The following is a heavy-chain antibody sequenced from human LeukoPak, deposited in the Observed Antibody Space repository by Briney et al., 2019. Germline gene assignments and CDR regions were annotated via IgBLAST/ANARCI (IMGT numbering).Heavy chain of an antibody. CDR2: MNPNNGKT. CDR3: ARGHVSGGGLYYFNS. J-gene: IGHJ4*02. Sequence: GASVKVSCKASGYIFTSLDINWVRQAPGQGLEWMGLMNPNNGKTAYAQKFQGRVTITRNTAITTAYMELSSLRSDDTAVYYCARGHVSGGGLYYFNSWGQGTLVTVSS. D-gene: IGHD2-8*02. V-gene: IGHV1-8*03. CDR1: GYIFTSLD.